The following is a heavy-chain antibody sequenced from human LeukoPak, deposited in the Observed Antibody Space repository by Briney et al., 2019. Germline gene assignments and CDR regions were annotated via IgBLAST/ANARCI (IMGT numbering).Heavy chain of an antibody. D-gene: IGHD5-18*01. Sequence: PGGSLRLSCAASGFTFSSYSMNWVRQAPGKGLEWVSSISSSSTYIYYADSMKGRFTISRDNAKNSLYLQMNSLRAEDTAVYYCARWTAMIDYWGQGTLVTVSS. J-gene: IGHJ4*02. CDR2: ISSSSTYI. CDR1: GFTFSSYS. V-gene: IGHV3-21*01. CDR3: ARWTAMIDY.